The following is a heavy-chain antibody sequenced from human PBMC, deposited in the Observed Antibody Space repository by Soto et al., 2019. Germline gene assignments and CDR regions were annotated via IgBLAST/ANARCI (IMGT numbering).Heavy chain of an antibody. V-gene: IGHV3-23*01. CDR3: AKGSGVFYYGSGRDS. Sequence: EVQLLESGGGLVQPGGSLRLSCAASGFTFSNFAMNWVRQAPGKGLEWVSGIRSSGDYTYYADSVKGRFTISRDNSKNTLYLQMNSLRVEDTAIYYCAKGSGVFYYGSGRDSWGQGSLVTVSS. CDR2: IRSSGDYT. J-gene: IGHJ4*02. D-gene: IGHD3-10*01. CDR1: GFTFSNFA.